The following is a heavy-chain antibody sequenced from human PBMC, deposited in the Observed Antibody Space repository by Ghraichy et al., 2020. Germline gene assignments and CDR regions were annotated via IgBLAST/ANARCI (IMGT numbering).Heavy chain of an antibody. Sequence: GSLRLSCEASTFTFNNYWMHWVRQVPGKGLVWVSRINTDSTRRDYADSVKGRFTISRDNAKNTLYLQMNSLRAEDTSVYYCARGSGRYYYYYYGLDVWGQGTTVIVSS. CDR3: ARGSGRYYYYYYGLDV. CDR2: INTDSTRR. CDR1: TFTFNNYW. J-gene: IGHJ6*02. D-gene: IGHD1-26*01. V-gene: IGHV3-74*01.